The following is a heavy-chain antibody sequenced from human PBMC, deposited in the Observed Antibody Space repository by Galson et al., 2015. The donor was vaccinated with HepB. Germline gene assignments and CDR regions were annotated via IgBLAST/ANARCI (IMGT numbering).Heavy chain of an antibody. CDR3: ATDGALLGGGEY. V-gene: IGHV4-31*03. D-gene: IGHD3-10*01. Sequence: TLSLTCTVSGASISSSGYYWNWIRQHPGKGLEWIGHIFYSGSTYYNPSLKSRVTISVDTSKNQFSLKLSSVTAADTAVYYCATDGALLGGGEYWGQGTQVTVSS. CDR1: GASISSSGYY. CDR2: IFYSGST. J-gene: IGHJ4*02.